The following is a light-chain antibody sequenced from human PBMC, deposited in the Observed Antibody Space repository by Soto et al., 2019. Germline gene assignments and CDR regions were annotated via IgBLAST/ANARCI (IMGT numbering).Light chain of an antibody. CDR2: HTS. J-gene: IGKJ1*01. V-gene: IGKV3-15*01. CDR1: QTIYNN. CDR3: QHYQTLWA. Sequence: LMTQSPDPLSLSPGDSATLSCRASQTIYNNVAWYQKRPGQAPRLLIYHTSSRATGIQARFSGSGSGTEFTLTIRSMQSEDFAVYYCQHYQTLWACGQGTKVDIK.